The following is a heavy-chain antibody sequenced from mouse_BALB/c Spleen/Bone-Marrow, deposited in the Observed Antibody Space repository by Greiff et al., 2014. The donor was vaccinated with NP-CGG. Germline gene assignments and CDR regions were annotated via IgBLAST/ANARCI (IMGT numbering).Heavy chain of an antibody. CDR2: ISSGSSTI. D-gene: IGHD2-14*01. CDR1: GFTFSSFG. CDR3: ARDVPLYDVGYFDY. V-gene: IGHV5-17*02. J-gene: IGHJ2*01. Sequence: DVKLVESGGGLVQPGGSRKLSCAASGFTFSSFGMHWVRQAPEKGLEWVAYISSGSSTIYYADTVKGRFTISRDNPKNTLLLQMTSLRSEDTAMYYCARDVPLYDVGYFDYWGQGTTLTVSS.